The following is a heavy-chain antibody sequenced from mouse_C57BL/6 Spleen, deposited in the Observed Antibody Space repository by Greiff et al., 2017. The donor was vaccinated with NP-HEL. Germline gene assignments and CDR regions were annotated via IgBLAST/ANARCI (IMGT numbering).Heavy chain of an antibody. CDR1: GFNIKNTY. D-gene: IGHD2-2*01. CDR2: IDPANGNT. J-gene: IGHJ2*01. CDR3: AFYYGYDGRPYFDY. V-gene: IGHV14-3*01. Sequence: VQLKESVAELVRPGASVKLSCTASGFNIKNTYMHWVKQRPEQGLEWIGRIDPANGNTKYAPKFQGKATITADTSSNTAYLQLSSLTSEDTTIYYCAFYYGYDGRPYFDYWGQGTTLTVSS.